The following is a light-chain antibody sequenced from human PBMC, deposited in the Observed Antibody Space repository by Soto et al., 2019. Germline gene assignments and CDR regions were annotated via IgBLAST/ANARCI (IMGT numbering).Light chain of an antibody. CDR3: CSYAGTSTFV. CDR1: SNDIGHYDL. Sequence: QSALTQPASVSGSPGQSITISCTGTSNDIGHYDLVSWFQHHPGKAPQVIIYQVTKRPSGVSDRFSGSRSGNTASLTISGLQTEDEADYYCCSYAGTSTFVFGIGTK. V-gene: IGLV2-23*02. J-gene: IGLJ1*01. CDR2: QVT.